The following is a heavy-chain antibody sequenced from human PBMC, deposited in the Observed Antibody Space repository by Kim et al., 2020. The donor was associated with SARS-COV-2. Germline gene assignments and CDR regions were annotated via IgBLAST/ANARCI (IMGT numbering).Heavy chain of an antibody. V-gene: IGHV1-69*04. CDR1: GGTFSSYA. Sequence: SVKVSCKASGGTFSSYAISWVRQAPGQGLEWMGRIIPILGIANYAQKFQGRVTITADKSTSTAYMELSSLRSEDTAVYYCARGVTPEAGHTAMGHDAFDIWGQGTMVTVSS. CDR2: IIPILGIA. J-gene: IGHJ3*02. D-gene: IGHD5-18*01. CDR3: ARGVTPEAGHTAMGHDAFDI.